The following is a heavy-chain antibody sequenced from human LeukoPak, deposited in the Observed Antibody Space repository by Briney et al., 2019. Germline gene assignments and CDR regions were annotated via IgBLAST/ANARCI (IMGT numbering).Heavy chain of an antibody. V-gene: IGHV3-53*01. CDR1: GFTVRTTY. J-gene: IGHJ4*02. CDR2: LHAGGST. CDR3: AKDLPNWGFDY. D-gene: IGHD7-27*01. Sequence: GGSLRLSCAASGFTVRTTYMSWVRQAPGKGLECVSVLHAGGSTFYADSERGRFTISRDISKNTLYLQRNSLRVEDTALYYCAKDLPNWGFDYWGQGSLVTVSS.